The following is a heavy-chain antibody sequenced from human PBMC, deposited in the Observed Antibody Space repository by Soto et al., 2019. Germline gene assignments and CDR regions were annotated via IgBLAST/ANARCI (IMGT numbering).Heavy chain of an antibody. D-gene: IGHD3-10*01. J-gene: IGHJ6*02. Sequence: EVQLLESGGGLVQPGGSLRLSCAASGLTFSSYAMSWVRQAPGKGLEWVSAISGSGGSTYYADSVKGRFTISRDNSKNTLYLQMNSLRAEDTAVYYCATGRGLYYYYGMDVWGQGTTVTVSS. V-gene: IGHV3-23*01. CDR3: ATGRGLYYYYGMDV. CDR2: ISGSGGST. CDR1: GLTFSSYA.